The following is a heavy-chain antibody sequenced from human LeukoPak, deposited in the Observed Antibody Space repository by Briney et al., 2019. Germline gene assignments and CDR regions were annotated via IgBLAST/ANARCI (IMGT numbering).Heavy chain of an antibody. Sequence: PSETLSLTCTVSGGSISSYSWSWIRQPPGKGLEWIGYIYYSGSTNYNPSLKSRVTISVDTSKNQFSLKLSSVTAADTAVYYCARGRRQWLAYDAFDIWGQGTMVTVSS. CDR3: ARGRRQWLAYDAFDI. CDR1: GGSISSYS. CDR2: IYYSGST. D-gene: IGHD6-19*01. J-gene: IGHJ3*02. V-gene: IGHV4-59*01.